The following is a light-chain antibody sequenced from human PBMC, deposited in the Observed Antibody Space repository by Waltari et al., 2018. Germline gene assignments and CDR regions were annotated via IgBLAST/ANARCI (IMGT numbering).Light chain of an antibody. J-gene: IGKJ4*01. CDR2: AAA. CDR3: QQRYDWPQDPT. V-gene: IGKV3-11*01. Sequence: IVLTQSPATLSLSPGERATLSCRASQNVATSLPWYQQKPGQTPRLLIYAAATRATGIPARFSGSGCGTEFTLTISSLEPEDSAVYYCQQRYDWPQDPTFGGGTKVEIK. CDR1: QNVATS.